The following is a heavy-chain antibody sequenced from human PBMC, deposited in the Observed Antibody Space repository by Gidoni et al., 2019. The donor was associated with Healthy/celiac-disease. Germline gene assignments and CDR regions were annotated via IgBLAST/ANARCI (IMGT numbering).Heavy chain of an antibody. CDR1: GYTFTSYG. CDR3: ARGNCGGYCYWGDYYGMDV. D-gene: IGHD2-21*02. J-gene: IGHJ6*02. Sequence: SVKVSCKASGYTFTSYGISWVRQAPGQGLEWMGWISAYNGNTNSAQKLQGRGTMNTDTSTSTAYMALRSLRSDDTAVYYWARGNCGGYCYWGDYYGMDVWGQGTTVTVSS. V-gene: IGHV1-18*04. CDR2: ISAYNGNT.